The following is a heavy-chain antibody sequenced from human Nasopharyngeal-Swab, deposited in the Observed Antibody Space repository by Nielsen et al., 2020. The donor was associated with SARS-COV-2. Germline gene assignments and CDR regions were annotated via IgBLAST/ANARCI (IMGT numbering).Heavy chain of an antibody. CDR3: ARGGRWWATTSRANNWFDP. J-gene: IGHJ5*02. D-gene: IGHD1/OR15-1a*01. CDR2: ISSSSSTI. Sequence: VRQAPGKGLEWVSYISSSSSTIYYADSVKGRFTISRDNAKNSLYLQMNSLRAEDTAVYYCARGGRWWATTSRANNWFDPWGQGTLVTVSP. V-gene: IGHV3-48*04.